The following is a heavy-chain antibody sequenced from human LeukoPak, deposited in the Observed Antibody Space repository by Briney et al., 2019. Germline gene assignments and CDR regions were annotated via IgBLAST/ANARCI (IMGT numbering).Heavy chain of an antibody. D-gene: IGHD2-21*01. Sequence: SSETLSLTCTVSGGSISSYYWSWIRQPAGKGLEWIGRIYTSGSTNYNPSLKSRVTMSVDTSKNQFSLKLSSVTAADTAVYYCARFCGVAYCGGDCYSCDAFDIWGQGTMVTVSS. CDR1: GGSISSYY. J-gene: IGHJ3*02. CDR2: IYTSGST. CDR3: ARFCGVAYCGGDCYSCDAFDI. V-gene: IGHV4-4*07.